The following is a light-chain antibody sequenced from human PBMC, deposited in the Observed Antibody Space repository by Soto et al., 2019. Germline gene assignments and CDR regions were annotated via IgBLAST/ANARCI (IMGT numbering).Light chain of an antibody. CDR3: QQYNNWPPWT. CDR1: QSVSSN. J-gene: IGKJ1*01. V-gene: IGKV3-15*01. CDR2: GAS. Sequence: EIVMTKSPSTLSVYPGDRATLSCRASQSVSSNLAWYQQKPGQAPRLLIYGASTRATGIPARFSGSGSGTEFTLTISSLQSEDFAVYYCQQYNNWPPWTFGQGTKVDI.